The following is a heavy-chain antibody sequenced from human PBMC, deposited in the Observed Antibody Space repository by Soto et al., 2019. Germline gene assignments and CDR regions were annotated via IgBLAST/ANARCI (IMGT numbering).Heavy chain of an antibody. J-gene: IGHJ4*02. CDR1: GFTFSSYA. Sequence: HPGGSLRLSCAASGFTFSSYAMSWVRQAPGKGLEWVSSFSDNGNNTDYADSVKGRFTISRDNSKNTLYLQMNSLRAEDTAVYYCAKDRAVVAPGYWGQGTLVTVSS. D-gene: IGHD2-15*01. CDR3: AKDRAVVAPGY. CDR2: FSDNGNNT. V-gene: IGHV3-23*01.